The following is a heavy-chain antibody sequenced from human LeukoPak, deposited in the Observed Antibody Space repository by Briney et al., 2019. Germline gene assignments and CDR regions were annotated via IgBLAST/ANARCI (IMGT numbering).Heavy chain of an antibody. CDR2: IHSGGST. CDR3: ARGRPVGASTVEDY. V-gene: IGHV3-66*01. Sequence: PGGSLRLSCAASGFTVSSNYMSWVRQPPGKGLEWVSVIHSGGSTYYADSVRGRFTISRDNSKNTLYLQMNSLRAEDTAVYYCARGRPVGASTVEDYWGRGTLVTVSS. CDR1: GFTVSSNY. J-gene: IGHJ4*02. D-gene: IGHD1-26*01.